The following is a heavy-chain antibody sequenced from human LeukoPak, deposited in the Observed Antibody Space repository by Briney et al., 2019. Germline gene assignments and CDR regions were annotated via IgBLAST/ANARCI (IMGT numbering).Heavy chain of an antibody. V-gene: IGHV4-59*01. Sequence: PGGSLRLSCAASGFTFDDYAMHWVRQAPGKGLEWIGYIYYSGSTNYNPSLKSRVTISVDTSKNQFSLKLSSVTAADTAVYYCARDHRYSSGWYEGWFDPWGQGTLVTVSS. J-gene: IGHJ5*02. CDR3: ARDHRYSSGWYEGWFDP. CDR2: IYYSGST. CDR1: GFTFDDYA. D-gene: IGHD6-19*01.